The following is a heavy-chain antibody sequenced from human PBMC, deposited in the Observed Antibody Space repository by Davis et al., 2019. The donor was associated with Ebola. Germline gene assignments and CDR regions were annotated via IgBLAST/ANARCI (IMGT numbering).Heavy chain of an antibody. V-gene: IGHV4-59*01. CDR2: IYYSGST. CDR3: ARGAGPAGD. J-gene: IGHJ4*02. D-gene: IGHD3-10*01. Sequence: SETLSPPCTVPGGPISSYYWSWIPQPPGKGLEWIGYIYYSGSTNYNPSLKSRVTISVDTSKNQFSLKLSSVTAADTAVYYGARGAGPAGDWGQGTLVTVSS. CDR1: GGPISSYY.